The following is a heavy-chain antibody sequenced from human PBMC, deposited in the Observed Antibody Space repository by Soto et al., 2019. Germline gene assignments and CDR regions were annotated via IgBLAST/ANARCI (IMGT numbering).Heavy chain of an antibody. V-gene: IGHV3-21*01. CDR3: ARDYYDSSGYLDAFDI. Sequence: KPGGSLRLSCAASGFTFSSYSMNWVRQAPGKGLEWVPSISSSSSYIYYADSVKGRFTISRDNTKNSLYLQMNSLRAEDTAVYYCARDYYDSSGYLDAFDIWGQGTMVTVSS. CDR1: GFTFSSYS. CDR2: ISSSSSYI. D-gene: IGHD3-22*01. J-gene: IGHJ3*02.